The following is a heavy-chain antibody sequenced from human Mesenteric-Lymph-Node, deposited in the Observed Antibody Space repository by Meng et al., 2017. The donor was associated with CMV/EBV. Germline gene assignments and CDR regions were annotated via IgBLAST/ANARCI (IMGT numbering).Heavy chain of an antibody. CDR2: IRYDGSNK. V-gene: IGHV3-30*02. CDR3: AKVSYSGSYGEDFDY. J-gene: IGHJ4*02. D-gene: IGHD1-26*01. CDR1: GFTFSSYG. Sequence: GGSLRLSCAASGFTFSSYGMHWVRQAPGKGLEWVAFIRYDGSNKYYADSVKGRFIISRDNSKNTLYLQMNSLRAEDTAVYYCAKVSYSGSYGEDFDYWGQGTLVTVSS.